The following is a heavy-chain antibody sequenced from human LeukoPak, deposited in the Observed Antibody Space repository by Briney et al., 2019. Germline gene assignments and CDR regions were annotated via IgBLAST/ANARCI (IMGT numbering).Heavy chain of an antibody. CDR3: ARDEPSVDLTIFGVVPFARYYYYYMDV. J-gene: IGHJ6*03. Sequence: ASVKVSCKASGGTFSSYAISWVRQAPGQGLEWMGGIIPIFGTANYAQKFQGRVTITADESTSTAYMELSSLRSEDTAVYYCARDEPSVDLTIFGVVPFARYYYYYMDVWGKATTVTVSS. D-gene: IGHD3-3*01. CDR1: GGTFSSYA. V-gene: IGHV1-69*13. CDR2: IIPIFGTA.